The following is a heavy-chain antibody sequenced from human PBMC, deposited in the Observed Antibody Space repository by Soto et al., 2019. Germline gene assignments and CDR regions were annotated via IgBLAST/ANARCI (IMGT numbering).Heavy chain of an antibody. D-gene: IGHD1-26*01. J-gene: IGHJ4*02. CDR2: FVPLVGTA. CDR1: GGTFSSYS. Sequence: QVQLVQSWAEVKKPGSSVKVSCKASGGTFSSYSITWVRQAPGQGLEWMGGFVPLVGTANYAQKFQGRLTITAGESASTAYMDLSSLRSDDTAIYYCAIGSTYSGEFEFWGQGSLVTVSS. V-gene: IGHV1-69*01. CDR3: AIGSTYSGEFEF.